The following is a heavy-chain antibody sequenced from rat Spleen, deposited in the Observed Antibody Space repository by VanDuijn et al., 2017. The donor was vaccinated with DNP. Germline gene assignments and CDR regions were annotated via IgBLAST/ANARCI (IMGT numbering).Heavy chain of an antibody. CDR3: ARHETGWFAY. J-gene: IGHJ3*01. Sequence: EVQLVESGGDLVQPGRSLKLSCEASGFTFSDYNMAWVRQAPKKGLEWVATIIHDGSRTYYRDSVKGRFTISRDNAKNTLYLQMDSLRSEDTATYYCARHETGWFAYWGQGTLVTVSS. V-gene: IGHV5S10*01. CDR1: GFTFSDYN. CDR2: IIHDGSRT. D-gene: IGHD5-1*01.